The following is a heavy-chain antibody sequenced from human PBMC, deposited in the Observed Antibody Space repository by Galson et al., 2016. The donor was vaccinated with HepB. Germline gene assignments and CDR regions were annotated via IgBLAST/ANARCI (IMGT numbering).Heavy chain of an antibody. J-gene: IGHJ3*02. CDR3: ARGRTTSCNSAFDI. V-gene: IGHV3-23*01. Sequence: SLRLSCAASGFTFSSYAMSWVRQAPGKGLEWVSVISGSGASTYYADSVKGRFTISRDNSQNTLYLQVNSLRVEDTAIDYCARGRTTSCNSAFDIWGQGTMVTVAS. D-gene: IGHD2-2*02. CDR1: GFTFSSYA. CDR2: ISGSGAST.